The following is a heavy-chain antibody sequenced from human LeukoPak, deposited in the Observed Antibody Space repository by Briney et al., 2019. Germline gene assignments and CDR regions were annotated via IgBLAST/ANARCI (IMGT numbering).Heavy chain of an antibody. CDR3: AKGGPDSSGYLAFDY. J-gene: IGHJ4*02. D-gene: IGHD3-22*01. CDR2: ISGSGGST. CDR1: GFTFSSYA. V-gene: IGHV3-23*01. Sequence: GGSLRLSCAASGFTFSSYAMSWVRQAPGKGLEWVSAISGSGGSTYYADSVKGRFTIPRDNSKNTLYLQMNSLRAEDTAVYYCAKGGPDSSGYLAFDYWGQGTLVTVSS.